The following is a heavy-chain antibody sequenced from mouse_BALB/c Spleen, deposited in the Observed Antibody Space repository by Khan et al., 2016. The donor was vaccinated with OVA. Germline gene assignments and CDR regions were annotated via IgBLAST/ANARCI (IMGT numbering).Heavy chain of an antibody. V-gene: IGHV14-4*02. Sequence: VQLKESGAELVRSGASVKLSCTASGFNIKDYYMHWVKQRPEQGLEWIGWIDPENGDTEYAPKFQGKATMTADTSSTTAYLQLSSLTSEDTAVYYCNYYGSSYGFFAVWGAGTTVTVSS. CDR3: NYYGSSYGFFAV. CDR2: IDPENGDT. J-gene: IGHJ1*01. CDR1: GFNIKDYY. D-gene: IGHD1-1*01.